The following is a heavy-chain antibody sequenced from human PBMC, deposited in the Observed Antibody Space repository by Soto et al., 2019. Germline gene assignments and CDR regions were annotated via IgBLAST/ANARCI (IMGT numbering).Heavy chain of an antibody. CDR2: IIPIFGTA. Sequence: QVQLVQSGAEVKKPGSSVKVSCKASGGTFSSYAISWVRQAPGHGLEWMGGIIPIFGTANYAQKFQGRITITADESTSTAYRELSSLRSEETAVYYCARGGTAAAGISYWGQGTLVIVSS. V-gene: IGHV1-69*01. J-gene: IGHJ4*02. D-gene: IGHD6-13*01. CDR1: GGTFSSYA. CDR3: ARGGTAAAGISY.